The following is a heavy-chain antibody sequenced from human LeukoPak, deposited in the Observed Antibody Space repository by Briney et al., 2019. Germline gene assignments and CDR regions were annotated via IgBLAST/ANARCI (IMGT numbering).Heavy chain of an antibody. D-gene: IGHD3-3*01. CDR2: INTDGSST. CDR1: GFTFSSYW. J-gene: IGHJ4*02. CDR3: ATGRLRFLEWLPDY. V-gene: IGHV3-74*01. Sequence: GGSLRLSCAASGFTFSSYWMHWVRQAPGKGLVWVSRINTDGSSTSYADSVKGRFTISRDNAKNTLYLQMNSLRAEDTAVYYCATGRLRFLEWLPDYWGQGTLVTVSS.